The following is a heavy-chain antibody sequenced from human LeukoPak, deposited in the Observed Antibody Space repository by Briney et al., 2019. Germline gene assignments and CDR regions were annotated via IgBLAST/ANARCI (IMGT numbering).Heavy chain of an antibody. CDR3: ARYYYHAFDI. J-gene: IGHJ3*02. CDR2: IYYSGGT. Sequence: SETLSLTCTVSGGSISGYYWSWIRQPPGKGLEWIGYIYYSGGTNYNPSLKSRVTISLDTSKNQFSLKLSSVTAADTAVYYCARYYYHAFDIWGQGTMITVSS. CDR1: GGSISGYY. V-gene: IGHV4-59*01. D-gene: IGHD3-10*01.